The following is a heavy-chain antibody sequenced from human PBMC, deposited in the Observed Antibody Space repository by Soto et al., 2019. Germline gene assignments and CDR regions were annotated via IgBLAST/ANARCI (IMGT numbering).Heavy chain of an antibody. CDR3: ARDARVICGVVIQVPYYGMDV. Sequence: QVQLVQSGAEVKKPGSSVKVSCKASGGTFSSYAISWVRQAPGQGLEWMGGIIPIFGTANYAQKFQGRVTITADKSTSTAYMELSSLRAEDTAVYYCARDARVICGVVIQVPYYGMDVWGQGTTVTVSS. D-gene: IGHD3-3*01. CDR1: GGTFSSYA. CDR2: IIPIFGTA. V-gene: IGHV1-69*06. J-gene: IGHJ6*02.